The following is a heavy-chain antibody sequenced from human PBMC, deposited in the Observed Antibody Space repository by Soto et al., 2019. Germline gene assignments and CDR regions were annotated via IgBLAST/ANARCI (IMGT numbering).Heavy chain of an antibody. CDR1: GYTFTSYG. CDR3: ASDPHYDSSGYYYYDPAFDI. J-gene: IGHJ3*02. Sequence: GASVKVSCKASGYTFTSYGISWVRQAPGQGLEWMGWISAYNGNTNYAQKLQGRVTMTTDTSTGTAYMELRSLRSDDTAVYYCASDPHYDSSGYYYYDPAFDIWGQGTMVTVSS. CDR2: ISAYNGNT. D-gene: IGHD3-22*01. V-gene: IGHV1-18*01.